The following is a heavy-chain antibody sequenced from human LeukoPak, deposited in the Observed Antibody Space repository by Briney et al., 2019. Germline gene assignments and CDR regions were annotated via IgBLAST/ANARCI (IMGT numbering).Heavy chain of an antibody. Sequence: SETLSLTCTVSGGTISSYYWSWIRQPPGKGLEWIGYIYYSGSTNYNPSLKSRVTISVDTSKNQLSLKLSSVTAADTAVYYCARADSSGYYSLFDYWGQGTLVTVSS. D-gene: IGHD3-22*01. V-gene: IGHV4-59*01. J-gene: IGHJ4*02. CDR2: IYYSGST. CDR3: ARADSSGYYSLFDY. CDR1: GGTISSYY.